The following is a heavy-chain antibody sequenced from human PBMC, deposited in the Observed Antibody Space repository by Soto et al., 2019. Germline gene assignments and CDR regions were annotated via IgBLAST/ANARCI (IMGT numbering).Heavy chain of an antibody. CDR3: TTLSLYGSSGYSY. J-gene: IGHJ4*02. V-gene: IGHV3-15*01. D-gene: IGHD3-22*01. CDR2: IKSKSDGGTT. CDR1: GFTFNNAW. Sequence: EVQLVESGGGLVKPGGSLRLSCAASGFTFNNAWMSWVRQAPGKGLEWVGRIKSKSDGGTTEYAAPVKGRFIISRDDSKNTLYLQMNSLKIEDTAVYYCTTLSLYGSSGYSYWGQGTLVTVSS.